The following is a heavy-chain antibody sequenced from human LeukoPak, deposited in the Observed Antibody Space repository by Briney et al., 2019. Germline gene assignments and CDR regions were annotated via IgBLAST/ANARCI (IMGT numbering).Heavy chain of an antibody. Sequence: SETLSLTCTVSGGSISSSSYYWGWIRQPPGKGLECIGSIYYSGSTYYNPSLKSRVTISVDTSKNQFSLKLSSVTAADTAVYYCARVPPDYYDSSGSGAFDIWGQGTMVTVSS. J-gene: IGHJ3*02. CDR2: IYYSGST. CDR1: GGSISSSSYY. V-gene: IGHV4-39*07. CDR3: ARVPPDYYDSSGSGAFDI. D-gene: IGHD3-22*01.